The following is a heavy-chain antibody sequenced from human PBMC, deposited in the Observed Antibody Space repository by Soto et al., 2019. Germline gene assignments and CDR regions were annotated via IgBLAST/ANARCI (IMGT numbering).Heavy chain of an antibody. CDR3: ARRPEAAAAFDP. D-gene: IGHD6-13*01. Sequence: SETLSLTCAVSGDSINSSHWWNWVRQPPGKGLXWXGXXXHXGXTXYXXXXKSRVTISVDRSENQFSLKLSSVTAADTAVYYCARRPEAAAAFDPWGQGTLVTVSS. CDR1: GDSINSSHW. V-gene: IGHV4-4*02. CDR2: XXHXGXT. J-gene: IGHJ5*02.